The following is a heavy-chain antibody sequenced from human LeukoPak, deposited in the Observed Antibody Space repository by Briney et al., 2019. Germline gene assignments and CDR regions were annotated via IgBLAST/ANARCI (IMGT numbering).Heavy chain of an antibody. CDR1: GYTFTSYG. CDR3: ARAFSLYDEPLFDI. J-gene: IGHJ3*02. CDR2: ISAYNGNT. V-gene: IGHV1-18*01. D-gene: IGHD2/OR15-2a*01. Sequence: ASVKVSCKASGYTFTSYGISWVRQAPGQGLEWMGWISAYNGNTNYAQKLQGRVTMTTDTSTSTAYMELSSLRSEDTAVYYCARAFSLYDEPLFDIWGQGAMVTVSS.